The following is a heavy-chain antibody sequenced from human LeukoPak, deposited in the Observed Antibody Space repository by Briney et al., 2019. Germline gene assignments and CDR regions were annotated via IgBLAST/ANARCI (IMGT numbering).Heavy chain of an antibody. D-gene: IGHD3-22*01. CDR2: ISGSGGST. V-gene: IGHV3-23*01. Sequence: GGSLRLSCAASGFTFSSYAMSWVRQAPGKGLEWVSAISGSGGSTYYADSVKGRFTISRDNSKNTLYLQMNSLRAEDTAVYYCARAHAYYYDSSGYYPDYWGQGTLVTVSS. CDR1: GFTFSSYA. CDR3: ARAHAYYYDSSGYYPDY. J-gene: IGHJ4*02.